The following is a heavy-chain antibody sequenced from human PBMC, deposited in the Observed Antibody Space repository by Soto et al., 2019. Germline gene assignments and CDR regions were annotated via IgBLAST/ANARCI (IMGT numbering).Heavy chain of an antibody. Sequence: ASVKVSCKASGYTFTSYGISWVRQAPGQGLEWMGWISAYNGNTNYAQKLQGRVTMTTDTSTSTAYMELRSLRSDDMAVYYCARDLGYFDWSTVYYYYYGMDVWGQGTTVTVSS. CDR1: GYTFTSYG. CDR3: ARDLGYFDWSTVYYYYYGMDV. J-gene: IGHJ6*02. V-gene: IGHV1-18*03. D-gene: IGHD3-9*01. CDR2: ISAYNGNT.